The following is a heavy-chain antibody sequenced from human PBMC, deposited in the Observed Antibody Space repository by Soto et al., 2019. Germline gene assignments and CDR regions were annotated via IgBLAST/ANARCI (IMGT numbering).Heavy chain of an antibody. CDR1: GGSFSGYY. J-gene: IGHJ3*02. CDR2: INHSGST. Sequence: SETLSLTCAVYGGSFSGYYWSWIRQPPGKGLEWIGEINHSGSTNYNPSLKSRVTISVDTSKNQFSLKLSSVTAADTAVYYCARGARTIFGVVIAFDIWGQGTMVTVSS. V-gene: IGHV4-34*01. D-gene: IGHD3-3*01. CDR3: ARGARTIFGVVIAFDI.